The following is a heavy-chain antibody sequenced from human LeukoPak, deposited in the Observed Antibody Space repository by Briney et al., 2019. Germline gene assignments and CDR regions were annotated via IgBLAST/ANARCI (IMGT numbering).Heavy chain of an antibody. Sequence: SETLSLTCTVSGGSISSYYWSWIRQPPGKGLEWIGYIYYSGSTNYNPSLKSRVTISVDTSKNQFSLKLSSVTAADTAVYYCARGGGSSGWFGYFDYWGQGTLVTVSS. V-gene: IGHV4-59*01. CDR2: IYYSGST. J-gene: IGHJ4*02. D-gene: IGHD6-19*01. CDR1: GGSISSYY. CDR3: ARGGGSSGWFGYFDY.